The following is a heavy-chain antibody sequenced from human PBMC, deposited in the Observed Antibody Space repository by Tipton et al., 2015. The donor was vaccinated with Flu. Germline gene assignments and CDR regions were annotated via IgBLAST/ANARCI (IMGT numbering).Heavy chain of an antibody. D-gene: IGHD4-17*01. V-gene: IGHV4-59*08. CDR3: ARHSSTDYGDYLNFDY. CDR1: GGSISSYY. Sequence: TLSLTCTVSGGSISSYYWSWIRQPPGKGLEWIGYIYYSGSTNYNPSLKSRVTISVDTSKNQFSLKLSSVTAADTAVYYCARHSSTDYGDYLNFDYWGQGTLVTVSS. J-gene: IGHJ4*02. CDR2: IYYSGST.